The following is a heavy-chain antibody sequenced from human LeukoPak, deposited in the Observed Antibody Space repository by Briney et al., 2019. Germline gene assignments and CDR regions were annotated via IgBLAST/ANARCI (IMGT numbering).Heavy chain of an antibody. Sequence: SETLSLTCTVSGGSISSYYWSWIRQPPGKGLEWIGYIYYSGSTYCNPFLKSRVTISVDTSKNQFSLKLSSVTAADTAVYYCARKGDSSSWYAVGYWGQGTLVSVSS. J-gene: IGHJ4*02. CDR2: IYYSGST. D-gene: IGHD6-13*01. CDR3: ARKGDSSSWYAVGY. CDR1: GGSISSYY. V-gene: IGHV4-30-4*08.